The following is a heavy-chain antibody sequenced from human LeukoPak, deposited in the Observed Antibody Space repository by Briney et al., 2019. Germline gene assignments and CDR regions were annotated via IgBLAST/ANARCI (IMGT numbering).Heavy chain of an antibody. J-gene: IGHJ4*02. V-gene: IGHV4-39*01. Sequence: PSETLSLTCTVSGGSISSSSYYWGWIRQPPGKGLEWIGSIYYSGSTYYNPSLKSRVTISVDTSKNQFSLKLSSVTAADTAVYYCGATRKLGDFDYWGQGTLVTVSS. D-gene: IGHD1-26*01. CDR1: GGSISSSSYY. CDR3: GATRKLGDFDY. CDR2: IYYSGST.